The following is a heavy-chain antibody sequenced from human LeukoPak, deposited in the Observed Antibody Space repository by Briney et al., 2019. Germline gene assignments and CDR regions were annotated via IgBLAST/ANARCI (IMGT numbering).Heavy chain of an antibody. Sequence: ASVKVSCKASGYTFTSYGISWVRQAPGQGLEWMGWISAYNGNTNYAQNLQGRVTMTTDASTSTAYMELRSLRSEDTSVYYCAISSVFVWGRYRYLYWGQGTLVTVSS. CDR2: ISAYNGNT. CDR1: GYTFTSYG. V-gene: IGHV1-18*01. D-gene: IGHD3-16*02. J-gene: IGHJ4*02. CDR3: AISSVFVWGRYRYLY.